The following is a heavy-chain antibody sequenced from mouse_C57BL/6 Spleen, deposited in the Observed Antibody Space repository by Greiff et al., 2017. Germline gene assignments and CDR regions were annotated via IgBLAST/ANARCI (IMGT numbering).Heavy chain of an antibody. J-gene: IGHJ1*03. V-gene: IGHV2-9-1*01. CDR2: IWTGGGT. D-gene: IGHD2-3*01. CDR3: ARKVYDGYYYWYFDV. Sequence: VQLQQSGPGLVAPSQSLSITCTVSGFSLTSYAISWVRQPPGKGLEWLGVIWTGGGTNYNSALKSRLSISKDNSKSQVFLKMNSLQTDDTARYYCARKVYDGYYYWYFDVWGTGTTVTVSS. CDR1: GFSLTSYA.